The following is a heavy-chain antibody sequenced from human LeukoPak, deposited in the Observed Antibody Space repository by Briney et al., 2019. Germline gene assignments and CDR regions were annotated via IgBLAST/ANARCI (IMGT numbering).Heavy chain of an antibody. CDR2: TSGSDGTT. J-gene: IGHJ6*02. Sequence: GGSLRLSCAASGFTFSSYAMSWVRQAPGKGLEWVSATSGSDGTTYYADSVKGRFTISRDNSKNTLYLQMNCLRAEDTAVYYCARVGCSGNSCSSGGYYYHGMDVWGQGTTVTVSS. D-gene: IGHD2-15*01. CDR3: ARVGCSGNSCSSGGYYYHGMDV. V-gene: IGHV3-23*01. CDR1: GFTFSSYA.